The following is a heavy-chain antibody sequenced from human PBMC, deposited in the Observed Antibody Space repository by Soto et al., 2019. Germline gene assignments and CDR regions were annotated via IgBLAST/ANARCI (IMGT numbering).Heavy chain of an antibody. J-gene: IGHJ4*02. Sequence: QVQLVQSGAEVKKPGSSVKVSCKASGGTFRNYPINWVRQAPGQGLEWMGSIFPLTDIPDYTQNFQARLPISAEKSTSTAYRELSSLTSDDTAMYFCARGPLVVLNYFESWGQGTLVTVSS. CDR3: ARGPLVVLNYFES. CDR2: IFPLTDIP. V-gene: IGHV1-69*02. CDR1: GGTFRNYP.